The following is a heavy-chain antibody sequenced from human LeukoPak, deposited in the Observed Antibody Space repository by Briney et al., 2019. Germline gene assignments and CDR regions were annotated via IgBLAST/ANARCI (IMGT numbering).Heavy chain of an antibody. V-gene: IGHV4-39*01. D-gene: IGHD3-10*01. J-gene: IGHJ5*02. CDR2: IYYSGST. CDR3: ARQNYYYGSGSYNWFDP. Sequence: PSGTLSLTCTVSGGSLSSSSYYWGWIRQPPGKGREWLGSIYYSGSTYYNPSLKSRVTISVDTSKNQFSLMLSSVTAADTAVYYCARQNYYYGSGSYNWFDPWGEGTLVTVPS. CDR1: GGSLSSSSYY.